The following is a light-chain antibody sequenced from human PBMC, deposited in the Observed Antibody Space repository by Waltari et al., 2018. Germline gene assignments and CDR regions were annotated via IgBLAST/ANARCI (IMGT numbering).Light chain of an antibody. Sequence: EIVLTQSPGTLSVYPGERATLSCRASENIRKYLTWYQQKPGQGPRLLIYAASTRATGIPDRFSGSGFGTDFSLTISRLEPEDFAVYYCQHYVRLPVTCGQGTKVEIK. CDR1: ENIRKY. CDR2: AAS. J-gene: IGKJ1*01. V-gene: IGKV3-20*01. CDR3: QHYVRLPVT.